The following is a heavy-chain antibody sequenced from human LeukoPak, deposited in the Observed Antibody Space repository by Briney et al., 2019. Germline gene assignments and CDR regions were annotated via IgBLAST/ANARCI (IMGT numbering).Heavy chain of an antibody. CDR2: VYYTGTT. D-gene: IGHD5-12*01. V-gene: IGHV4-59*08. J-gene: IGHJ4*02. CDR3: ASHGSSGHDVLN. CDR1: GGSISGYY. Sequence: SETLSLTCSVSGGSISGYYWNWIRRPPGKGLEWIGYVYYTGTTSYNPSLKSRLSISVDTSKSQFFLKLSSVTAAATAVYYCASHGSSGHDVLNWGQGTLVTVSS.